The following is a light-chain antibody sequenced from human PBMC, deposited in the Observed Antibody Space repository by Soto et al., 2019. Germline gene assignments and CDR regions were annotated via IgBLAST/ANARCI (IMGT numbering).Light chain of an antibody. J-gene: IGLJ1*01. Sequence: QSVLTQTPSPSGSPGQSVTISCTGTSSDVGDYNHVSWYQQHPGKAPKLMIYEVSKRPSGVPDRFSGSQSGNTASLTVSGLQAEDGADYYCSSYAGSSSNSYVFGTGTKVTVL. CDR2: EVS. CDR3: SSYAGSSSNSYV. CDR1: SSDVGDYNH. V-gene: IGLV2-8*01.